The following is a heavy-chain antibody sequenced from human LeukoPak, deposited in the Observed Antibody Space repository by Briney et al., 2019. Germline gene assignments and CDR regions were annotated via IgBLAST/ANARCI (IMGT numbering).Heavy chain of an antibody. D-gene: IGHD4-23*01. CDR3: ARDGDYGGRGDY. J-gene: IGHJ4*02. Sequence: GGSLRLSCAASGFTFSSYSMNWVRQAPGKGLEWVSSITSSGRYIYYADSVKGRFTISRDNAKNSLYLQMNSLRAEDTAVYYCARDGDYGGRGDYWGQGTLVTVSS. CDR1: GFTFSSYS. CDR2: ITSSGRYI. V-gene: IGHV3-21*01.